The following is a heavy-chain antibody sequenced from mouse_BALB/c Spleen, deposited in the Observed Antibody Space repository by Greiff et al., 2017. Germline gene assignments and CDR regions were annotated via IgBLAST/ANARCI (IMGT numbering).Heavy chain of an antibody. V-gene: IGHV1-63*02. D-gene: IGHD2-1*01. CDR2: IYPGGGYT. CDR1: GYTFTNYW. Sequence: QVQLKESGAELVRPGTSVKISCKASGYTFTNYWLGWVKQRPGHGLEWIGDIYPGGGYTNYNEKFKGKATLTADTSSSTAYMQLSSLTSEDSAVYFCAREGGNYPFDYWGQGTTLTVSS. CDR3: AREGGNYPFDY. J-gene: IGHJ2*01.